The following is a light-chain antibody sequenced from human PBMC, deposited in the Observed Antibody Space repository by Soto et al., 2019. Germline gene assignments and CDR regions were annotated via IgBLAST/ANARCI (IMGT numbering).Light chain of an antibody. CDR3: QQYNSYRT. J-gene: IGKJ1*01. CDR1: QSISSW. V-gene: IGKV1-5*01. Sequence: DIQMTQSPSTLSASVGDRVTITCRASQSISSWLAWYQQKPGKAPKLLIYAASSLESGVPSRFSGSGSGTEFTLTLSSLQPDDFATYYCQQYNSYRTFGQGTKVEIK. CDR2: AAS.